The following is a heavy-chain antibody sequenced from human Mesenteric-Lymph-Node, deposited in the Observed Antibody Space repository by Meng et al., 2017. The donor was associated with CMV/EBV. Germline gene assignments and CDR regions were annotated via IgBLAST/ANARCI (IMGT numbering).Heavy chain of an antibody. CDR1: GYTFTNYA. CDR2: AIPILGRA. Sequence: SGYTFTNYAITWVRQAPGQGLEWMGRAIPILGRANYAQKFQGRVTITADKSTSTTYMELSSLRSDDTAVYYCAKEYSSTWNAMYFDLWGRGTLVTVSS. V-gene: IGHV1-69*04. D-gene: IGHD6-13*01. CDR3: AKEYSSTWNAMYFDL. J-gene: IGHJ2*01.